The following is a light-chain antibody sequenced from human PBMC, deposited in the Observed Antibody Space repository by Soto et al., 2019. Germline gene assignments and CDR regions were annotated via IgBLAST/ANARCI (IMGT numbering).Light chain of an antibody. CDR3: QQYNNWLMLS. V-gene: IGKV3D-15*01. CDR1: QSISRS. CDR2: GAS. J-gene: IGKJ4*01. Sequence: EIVLTQSPAILSVSPGERATLSCRASQSISRSLAWYQQKPGQTPRLLIYGASTRATGIPARFSGSGSGTEFTLTISSLQSEDFAIYYCQQYNNWLMLSFGGGTKVDIK.